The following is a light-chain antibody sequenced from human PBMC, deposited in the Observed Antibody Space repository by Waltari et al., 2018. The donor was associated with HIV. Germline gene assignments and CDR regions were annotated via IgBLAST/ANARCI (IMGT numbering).Light chain of an antibody. CDR1: QGISNS. J-gene: IGKJ1*01. CDR3: QQYYTMPRT. CDR2: DAS. Sequence: DIQLTQSPSSLSASVGDRVRITCRASQGISNSLAWYQQKPGKAPTLLVFDASRLKSGVPSDFSGGGSGAVFTLTISSLQTEDCAVYYCQQYYTMPRTFGQGTKV. V-gene: IGKV1-NL1*01.